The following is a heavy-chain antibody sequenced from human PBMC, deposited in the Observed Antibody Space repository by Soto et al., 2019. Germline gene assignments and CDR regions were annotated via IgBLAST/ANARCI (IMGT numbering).Heavy chain of an antibody. CDR3: AREGFSSGYGYYYYNGMDV. CDR2: INGDGSST. V-gene: IGHV3-74*01. D-gene: IGHD5-18*01. CDR1: EFTFSSYW. J-gene: IGHJ6*02. Sequence: EVQLVESGGGLVQPGGSLRLSCAASEFTFSSYWMHWVRQAPGKGLVRVSRINGDGSSTNYADSVKGRFTISRDNAKNTLYLQIDSLRAEDTAVYYCAREGFSSGYGYYYYNGMDVWGQGTTVTVSS.